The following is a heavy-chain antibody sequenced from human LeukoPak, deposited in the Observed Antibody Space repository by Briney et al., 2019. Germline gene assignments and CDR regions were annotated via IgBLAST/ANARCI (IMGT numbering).Heavy chain of an antibody. V-gene: IGHV1-2*06. J-gene: IGHJ4*02. CDR1: GGTFSSYA. CDR3: AREGVNGDNDY. D-gene: IGHD4-17*01. CDR2: INPNSGGT. Sequence: ASVKVSCKASGGTFSSYAISWVRQAPGQGLEWMGRINPNSGGTNYAQKFQGRVTMTRDTSISTAYMELSRLRSDDTAVYYCAREGVNGDNDYWGQGTLVTVSS.